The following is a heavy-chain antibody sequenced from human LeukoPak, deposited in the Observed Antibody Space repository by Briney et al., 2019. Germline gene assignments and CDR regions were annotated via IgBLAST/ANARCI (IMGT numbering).Heavy chain of an antibody. CDR1: GGSISSYY. J-gene: IGHJ4*02. CDR2: IYYSGTT. CDR3: ARGVYIAAAQYGY. D-gene: IGHD6-13*01. Sequence: SETLSLTRTVSGGSISSYYWSWIRQPPGEGLEWIGYIYYSGTTNYNPSLKSRVTISVDTSKNQFSLKLSSVTAADTAVYYCARGVYIAAAQYGYWGQGTLVTVSS. V-gene: IGHV4-59*01.